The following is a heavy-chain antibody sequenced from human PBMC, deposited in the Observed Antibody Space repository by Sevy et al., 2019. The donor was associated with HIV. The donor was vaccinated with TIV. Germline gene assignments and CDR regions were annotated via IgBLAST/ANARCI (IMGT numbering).Heavy chain of an antibody. J-gene: IGHJ4*02. CDR1: GFTFSSHW. CDR2: IKEDGSEK. V-gene: IGHV3-7*01. CDR3: ARDRPKYFFEY. Sequence: GGSLRLSCAASGFTFSSHWLSWVRQAPGKGLEWVASIKEDGSEKYYVDSVKGRFTISRDNAKNSLYLQMNSLRAEDTAVYYCARDRPKYFFEYWGQGTLVTVSS.